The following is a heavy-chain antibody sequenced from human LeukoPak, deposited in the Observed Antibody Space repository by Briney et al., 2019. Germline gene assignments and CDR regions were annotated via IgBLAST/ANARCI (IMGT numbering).Heavy chain of an antibody. CDR2: INHSGST. D-gene: IGHD2-2*01. J-gene: IGHJ4*02. CDR1: GGSFSGYY. V-gene: IGHV4-34*01. Sequence: ASETLSLTCSVYGGSFSGYYWSWIRQPPGKGQEWIGEINHSGSTNYTPSLKSRVTISLDTSRNQFSLKLTSVTAADTAVYYCASTERCSTTCPLDYWGQGTLVTVSS. CDR3: ASTERCSTTCPLDY.